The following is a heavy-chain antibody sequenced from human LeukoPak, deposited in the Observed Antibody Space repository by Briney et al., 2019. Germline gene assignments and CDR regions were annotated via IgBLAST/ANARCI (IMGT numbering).Heavy chain of an antibody. Sequence: GRSLRLSCAASGFTFSSYAIHWVRQAPGKGLEWVAVISYDGSNKYYADSVKGRFTISRDNSKNTLYLQMNSLRAEDTAVYYCARVFGGSNIVVVPAAIIGMDYWGQGTLVTVSS. D-gene: IGHD2-2*02. V-gene: IGHV3-30-3*01. CDR1: GFTFSSYA. CDR2: ISYDGSNK. CDR3: ARVFGGSNIVVVPAAIIGMDY. J-gene: IGHJ4*02.